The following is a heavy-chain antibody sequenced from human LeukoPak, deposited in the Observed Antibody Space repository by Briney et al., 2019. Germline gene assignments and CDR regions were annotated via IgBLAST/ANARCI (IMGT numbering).Heavy chain of an antibody. CDR3: ARDSGSPGHIPAASNVYYYYGMDV. V-gene: IGHV4-31*03. CDR2: IYYSGST. J-gene: IGHJ6*02. Sequence: SETLSLTCTVSGGSISSGGFYWSCIRQHPGKGLEWIGYIYYSGSTYYNPSLKSRVTISVDTSKNQFSLKLSSVTAADTAVYYCARDSGSPGHIPAASNVYYYYGMDVWGQGTTVTVSS. CDR1: GGSISSGGFY. D-gene: IGHD2-2*01.